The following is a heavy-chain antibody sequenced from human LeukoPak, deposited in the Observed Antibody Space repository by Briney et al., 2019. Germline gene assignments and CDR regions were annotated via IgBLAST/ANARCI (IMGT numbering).Heavy chain of an antibody. J-gene: IGHJ4*02. Sequence: GASVKVSCKASGYTFTSYYMHWVRQAPGQGLEWMGIINPSGGSTSYAQKFQGRVTMTRDMSTSTVYMELSSLRSEATAVYYCARDLYSGSYYGYWGQGTLVTVSS. CDR1: GYTFTSYY. D-gene: IGHD1-26*01. V-gene: IGHV1-46*01. CDR3: ARDLYSGSYYGY. CDR2: INPSGGST.